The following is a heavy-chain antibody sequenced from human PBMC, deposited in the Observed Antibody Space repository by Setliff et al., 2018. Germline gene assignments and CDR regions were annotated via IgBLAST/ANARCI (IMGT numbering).Heavy chain of an antibody. D-gene: IGHD3-10*01. CDR3: ARDGWESSGRFDY. Sequence: PGGSLRLSCAASGFSFSGSAVYWVRQASVKGLEWIGRIRGRTDNYATAYAASVRGRFTISRDDSKNTAYLQMNSLKTEDTAVYYCARDGWESSGRFDYWG. CDR1: GFSFSGSA. J-gene: IGHJ4*01. V-gene: IGHV3-73*01. CDR2: IRGRTDNYAT.